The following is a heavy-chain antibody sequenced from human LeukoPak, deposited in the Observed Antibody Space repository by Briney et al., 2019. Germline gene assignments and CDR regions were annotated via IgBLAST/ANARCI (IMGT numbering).Heavy chain of an antibody. V-gene: IGHV5-51*01. D-gene: IGHD6-6*01. CDR1: GYSFSSNW. CDR3: ARRRYCSSFDY. J-gene: IGHJ4*02. Sequence: GESLKISCKGSGYSFSSNWIGWVRQMPGKGLEWMGIIYPGDSDTRYSPSFQGQVTISADKSISTAFLQWSSLKASDTAMYHCARRRYCSSFDYWGQGTLVTVSS. CDR2: IYPGDSDT.